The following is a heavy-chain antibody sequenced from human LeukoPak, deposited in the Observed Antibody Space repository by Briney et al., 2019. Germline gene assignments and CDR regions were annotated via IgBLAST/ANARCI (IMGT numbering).Heavy chain of an antibody. J-gene: IGHJ4*02. V-gene: IGHV3-30-3*01. D-gene: IGHD4-23*01. CDR3: ARDPRGGLGNPLNSNFDY. CDR2: ISYDGSNK. CDR1: GFTFSSYA. Sequence: GRSLRLSCAASGFTFSSYAMHWVRQAPGKGLEWVAVISYDGSNKYYADSMKGRFTISRDNSKNTLYLQMNSLRAEDTAVYYCARDPRGGLGNPLNSNFDYWGQGTLVTVSS.